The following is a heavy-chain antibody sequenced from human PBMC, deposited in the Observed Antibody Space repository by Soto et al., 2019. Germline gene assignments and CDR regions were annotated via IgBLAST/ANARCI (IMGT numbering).Heavy chain of an antibody. J-gene: IGHJ2*01. D-gene: IGHD3-3*01. Sequence: PSETLSLTCTVSGGSISSGDYYWSWIRQPPGKGLEWIGYIYYSGSTYYNPSLKSRVTISVDTSKNQFSLKLSSVTAADTAVYYCARSHYDFWSGYYTGGYFDLWGRGTLVTVSS. CDR2: IYYSGST. CDR3: ARSHYDFWSGYYTGGYFDL. CDR1: GGSISSGDYY. V-gene: IGHV4-30-4*01.